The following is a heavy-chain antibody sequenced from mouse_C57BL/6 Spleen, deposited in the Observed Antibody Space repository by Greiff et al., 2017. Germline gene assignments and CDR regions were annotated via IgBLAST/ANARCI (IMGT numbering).Heavy chain of an antibody. Sequence: VQLQQPGAELVKPGASVKLSCKASGYTFTSYWMHWVKQRPGQGLEWIGMIHPNSGSTNYNEKFKSKATLTVDKSSSTAYMQLSSLTSEDSAVYYCANYYGSSPYYFDYWGQGTTLTVSS. V-gene: IGHV1-64*01. J-gene: IGHJ2*01. CDR3: ANYYGSSPYYFDY. CDR2: IHPNSGST. CDR1: GYTFTSYW. D-gene: IGHD1-1*01.